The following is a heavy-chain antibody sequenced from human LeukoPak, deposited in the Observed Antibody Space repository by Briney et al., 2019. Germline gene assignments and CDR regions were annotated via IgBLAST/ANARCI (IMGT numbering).Heavy chain of an antibody. Sequence: GESMQFSCKASAYSSTSYWIGSVRHMPGSHLEWMGIIFHVDSDTRYSPSLHGQVTISADKSISTAYLQWSSLKASDSAMYYWARLPLVEMGTITKSAGFDYWGQGTLVTVSS. V-gene: IGHV5-51*01. CDR1: AYSSTSYW. CDR2: IFHVDSDT. CDR3: ARLPLVEMGTITKSAGFDY. J-gene: IGHJ4*02. D-gene: IGHD5-24*01.